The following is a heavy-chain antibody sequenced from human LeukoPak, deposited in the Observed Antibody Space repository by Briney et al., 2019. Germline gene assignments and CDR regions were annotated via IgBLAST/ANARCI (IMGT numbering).Heavy chain of an antibody. CDR2: IYYSGSA. CDR3: ARLNGGY. D-gene: IGHD1-1*01. V-gene: IGHV4-39*01. CDR1: GGSISSNGYY. J-gene: IGHJ4*02. Sequence: SETLSLTCSVSGGSISSNGYYWGWIRQPPGKGLEWIGAIYYSGSAYYNPSLKSRVTISVDTSKNQFSLKVTSVTAADTAVYYCARLNGGYWGQGTLVIVSS.